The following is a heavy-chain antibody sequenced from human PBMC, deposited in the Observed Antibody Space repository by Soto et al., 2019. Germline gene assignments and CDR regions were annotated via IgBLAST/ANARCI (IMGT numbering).Heavy chain of an antibody. D-gene: IGHD6-19*01. Sequence: QVQLVQSGAEVKKPGASVKVSCKASGYTVTSYDINWVRQATGQGLEWMGWMNPNSGNTGYAQKLQGRVTMTRNTSISTAYMELSSLRSEDTAVYYCARGRSSGWYYWFDPWGQGTLVTVSS. CDR2: MNPNSGNT. CDR1: GYTVTSYD. CDR3: ARGRSSGWYYWFDP. J-gene: IGHJ5*02. V-gene: IGHV1-8*01.